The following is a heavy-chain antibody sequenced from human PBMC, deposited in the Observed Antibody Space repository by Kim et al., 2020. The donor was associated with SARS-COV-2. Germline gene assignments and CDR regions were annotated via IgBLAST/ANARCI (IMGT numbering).Heavy chain of an antibody. J-gene: IGHJ6*01. V-gene: IGHV4-34*01. CDR2: INHSGST. D-gene: IGHD6-19*01. CDR1: GGSFSGYY. CDR3: ARDPISGWRRPFYYYYFM. Sequence: SETLSLTCAVYGGSFSGYYWSWIRQPPGKGLEWIGEINHSGSTNYNPSLKSRVTITVDTCTNQFSLKLSFVTAADTAVYFCARDPISGWRRPFYYYYFM.